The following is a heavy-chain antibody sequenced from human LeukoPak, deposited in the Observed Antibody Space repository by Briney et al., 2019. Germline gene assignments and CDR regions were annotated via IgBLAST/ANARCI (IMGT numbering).Heavy chain of an antibody. Sequence: SVKVSCKAAGGTFSSYAISWVRQAPGQGLEWMGGIIPIFGTANYAQKFQGRVTITTDESTSTAYMELSSLRSEDTAVYYCARGPTSRDGYKYFDYWGQGTLVTVSS. CDR3: ARGPTSRDGYKYFDY. J-gene: IGHJ4*02. CDR1: GGTFSSYA. D-gene: IGHD5-24*01. V-gene: IGHV1-69*05. CDR2: IIPIFGTA.